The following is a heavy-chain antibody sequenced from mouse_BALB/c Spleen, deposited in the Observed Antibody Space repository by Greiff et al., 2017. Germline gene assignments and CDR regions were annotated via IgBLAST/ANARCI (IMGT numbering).Heavy chain of an antibody. Sequence: VKLVESGPGLVQPSQSLSITCTVSGFSLTSYGVHWVRQSPGKGLEWLGVIWSGGSTDYNAAFISRLSISKDNSKSQVFFKMNSLQANDTAIYYCARNGGTYYGNSYAMDYWGQGTSVTVSS. CDR2: IWSGGST. D-gene: IGHD2-10*01. CDR1: GFSLTSYG. V-gene: IGHV2-2*02. J-gene: IGHJ4*01. CDR3: ARNGGTYYGNSYAMDY.